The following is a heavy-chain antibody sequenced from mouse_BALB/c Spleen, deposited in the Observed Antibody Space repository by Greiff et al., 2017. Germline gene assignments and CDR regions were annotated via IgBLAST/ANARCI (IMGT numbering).Heavy chain of an antibody. J-gene: IGHJ1*01. CDR1: GFTFSSYA. D-gene: IGHD2-2*01. CDR3: ARATDGYDWYFDV. V-gene: IGHV5-6-5*01. CDR2: ISSGGST. Sequence: EVQVVESGGGLVKPGGSLKLSCAASGFTFSSYAMSWVRQTPEKRLEWVASISSGGSTYYPDSVKGRFTISRDNARNILYLQMSSLRSEDTAMYYCARATDGYDWYFDVWGEGTTVTVSS.